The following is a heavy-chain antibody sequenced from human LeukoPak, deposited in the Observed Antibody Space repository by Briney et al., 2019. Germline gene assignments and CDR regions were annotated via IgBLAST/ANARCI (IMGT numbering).Heavy chain of an antibody. CDR1: GFKFDDYG. CDR3: AGYYYDSSRGFDL. V-gene: IGHV3-20*04. Sequence: GSLRLSCAASGFKFDDYGMSWVRQAPGKGLEWVCDINWNGAWTGYADSVKGRFTISRDNAKNSLYLQMNSLRAEDTALYYCAGYYYDSSRGFDLWGQGTLVTVSA. J-gene: IGHJ5*02. D-gene: IGHD3-22*01. CDR2: INWNGAWT.